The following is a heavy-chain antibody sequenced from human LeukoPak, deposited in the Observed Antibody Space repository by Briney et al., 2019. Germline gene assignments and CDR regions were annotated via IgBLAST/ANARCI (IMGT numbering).Heavy chain of an antibody. V-gene: IGHV4-4*02. CDR1: GGSISSSNW. CDR2: IYHSGST. Sequence: SETLSLTCAVSGGSISSSNWWSWVRQPPGKGLEWIGEIYHSGSTNYNPSLKSRVTISVDKSKNQFSLKLSSVTAADTAVYYCTRDNGSGSYYQNWGQGTLVTVSS. CDR3: TRDNGSGSYYQN. J-gene: IGHJ4*02. D-gene: IGHD3-10*01.